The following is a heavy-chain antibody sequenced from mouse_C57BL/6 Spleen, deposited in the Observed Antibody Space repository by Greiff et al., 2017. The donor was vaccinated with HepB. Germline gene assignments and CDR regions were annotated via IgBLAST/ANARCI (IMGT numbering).Heavy chain of an antibody. CDR3: ARAGGNPWFAY. CDR1: GYSITSGYY. D-gene: IGHD1-1*01. Sequence: EVQLQESGPGLVKPSQSLSLTCSVTGYSITSGYYWNWIRQFPGNKLEWMGYISYDGSNNYNPSLKNRISITRDTSKNQFFLKLNSVTTEDTATYYCARAGGNPWFAYWGQGTLVTVSA. J-gene: IGHJ3*01. V-gene: IGHV3-6*01. CDR2: ISYDGSN.